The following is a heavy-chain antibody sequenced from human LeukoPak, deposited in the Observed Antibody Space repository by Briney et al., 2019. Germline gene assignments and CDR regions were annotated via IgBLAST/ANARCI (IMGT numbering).Heavy chain of an antibody. CDR2: IYYSGST. J-gene: IGHJ4*02. V-gene: IGHV4-39*01. CDR3: ARHLDGVAGVYFDY. CDR1: GGSISSSSYY. D-gene: IGHD6-19*01. Sequence: SETLSLTCTVSGGSISSSSYYWGWIRQPPGKGLEWVGSIYYSGSTYYSPSLKSRVTISVDTSKNQFSLKLSSVTAADTAVYYCARHLDGVAGVYFDYWGQGTLVTVSS.